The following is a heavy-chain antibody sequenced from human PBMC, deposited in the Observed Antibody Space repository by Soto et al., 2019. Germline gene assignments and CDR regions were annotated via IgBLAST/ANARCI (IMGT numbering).Heavy chain of an antibody. CDR2: VYNIGNT. D-gene: IGHD6-13*01. J-gene: IGHJ4*01. CDR1: GVSITNNY. Sequence: SETLSITCTVSGVSITNNYWTWIRQPPGKGLEWIGYVYNIGNTNYNPSLKSRVTISEDTSKSQFSLKVNSMTAADTAVYYCARYRREAAAGYTLDYWGQGILVTVSS. CDR3: ARYRREAAAGYTLDY. V-gene: IGHV4-59*13.